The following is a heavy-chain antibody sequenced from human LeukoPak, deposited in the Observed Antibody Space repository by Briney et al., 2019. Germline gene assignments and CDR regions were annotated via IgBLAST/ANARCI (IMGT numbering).Heavy chain of an antibody. CDR1: GFTFSSYG. J-gene: IGHJ4*02. Sequence: GGSLRLSCAASGFTFSSYGMHWVRQAPGKGLEWVAVISYDGSNKYYADSVKGRFTISRDNSKNTLYLQMSSLRAEDAAVYYCAKDYYGSGNFDYWGQGTLVTVSS. CDR2: ISYDGSNK. D-gene: IGHD3-10*01. V-gene: IGHV3-30*18. CDR3: AKDYYGSGNFDY.